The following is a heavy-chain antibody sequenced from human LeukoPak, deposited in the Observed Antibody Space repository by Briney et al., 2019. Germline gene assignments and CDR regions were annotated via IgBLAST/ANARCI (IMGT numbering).Heavy chain of an antibody. CDR1: GGSISSYY. CDR2: MYYSGST. V-gene: IGHV4-59*01. CDR3: ARTRVPAPNFDY. D-gene: IGHD2-2*01. Sequence: SETLSLTCTVSGGSISSYYWSWIRQPPGKGLEWIGYMYYSGSTNYNPSLKSRVTISVDTSKNQLSLKLSSVTAADTAVYYCARTRVPAPNFDYWGQGTLVTVSS. J-gene: IGHJ4*02.